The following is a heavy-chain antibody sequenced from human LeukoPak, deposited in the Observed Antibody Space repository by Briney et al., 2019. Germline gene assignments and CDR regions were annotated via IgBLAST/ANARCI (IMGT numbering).Heavy chain of an antibody. D-gene: IGHD3-10*01. Sequence: WASVKVSCRASGYTFTGYYMHWVRQAPGQGLEWMAWINPNSGDTNYAQKFQGRVTMTRDTSISTAYMELSRLTSDDTAVYYCARASITTFSMVRLMDVWGKGTTVTISS. CDR1: GYTFTGYY. CDR2: INPNSGDT. J-gene: IGHJ6*04. CDR3: ARASITTFSMVRLMDV. V-gene: IGHV1-2*02.